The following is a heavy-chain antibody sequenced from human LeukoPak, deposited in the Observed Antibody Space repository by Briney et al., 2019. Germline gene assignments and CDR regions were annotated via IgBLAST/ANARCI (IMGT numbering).Heavy chain of an antibody. J-gene: IGHJ4*02. CDR1: GFTFDDYG. D-gene: IGHD3-9*01. Sequence: GGSLRLSCAASGFTFDDYGLSWVRQAPGKGLMWVSRINSDGSSTNYADSVKGRFTISRDNAKNTLYLQMNSLRAEDTAVYYCARAGRGLRYFDWLTYDYWGQGTLVTVSS. V-gene: IGHV3-74*01. CDR2: INSDGSST. CDR3: ARAGRGLRYFDWLTYDY.